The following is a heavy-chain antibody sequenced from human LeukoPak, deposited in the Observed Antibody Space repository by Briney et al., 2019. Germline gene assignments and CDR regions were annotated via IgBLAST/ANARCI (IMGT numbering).Heavy chain of an antibody. V-gene: IGHV4-59*01. CDR1: GGSISSYY. CDR2: IYYSGST. D-gene: IGHD6-13*01. J-gene: IGHJ4*02. CDR3: ARDGGSSWDQIDY. Sequence: SETLSLTCTVSGGSISSYYWSWIRQPPGKGLGWSGYIYYSGSTNYNPSLKSRVSISVDTSKNQFSLKLSSVTAADTAVYYCARDGGSSWDQIDYWGQGTLVTVSS.